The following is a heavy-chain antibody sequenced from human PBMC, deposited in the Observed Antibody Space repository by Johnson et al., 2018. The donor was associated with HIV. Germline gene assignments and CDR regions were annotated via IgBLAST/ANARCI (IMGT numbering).Heavy chain of an antibody. J-gene: IGHJ3*01. CDR3: ASPPSGYDFWDGPNIFDV. CDR2: ISYDGSNK. V-gene: IGHV3-30-3*01. CDR1: GFTFRSYA. D-gene: IGHD3-3*01. Sequence: QVQLVESGGGVVQPGRSLRLSCAASGFTFRSYAMHWVRQAPGKGPEWVAVISYDGSNKYYADSVKGRFTISRDNSKNTLYLQMNSLRPEDTAIYYCASPPSGYDFWDGPNIFDVWGQGTMVSVAS.